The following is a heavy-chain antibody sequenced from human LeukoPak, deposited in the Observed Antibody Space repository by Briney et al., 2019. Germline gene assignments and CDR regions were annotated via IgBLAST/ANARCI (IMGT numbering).Heavy chain of an antibody. J-gene: IGHJ3*02. CDR2: ISGSGGST. V-gene: IGHV3-23*01. D-gene: IGHD6-13*01. Sequence: GSLRLSCAGSGFTFSSYAMSWVRQAPGKGLEWVSAISGSGGSTYYADSVKGRFTISRDNSKNTLYLQMNSLRAEDTAVYYCARGRSSSWHNGAFDIWGQGTMVTVSS. CDR3: ARGRSSSWHNGAFDI. CDR1: GFTFSSYA.